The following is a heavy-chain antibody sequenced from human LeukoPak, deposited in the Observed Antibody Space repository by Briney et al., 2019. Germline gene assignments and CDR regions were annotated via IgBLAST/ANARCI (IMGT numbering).Heavy chain of an antibody. J-gene: IGHJ6*02. CDR2: MNPNSGNT. V-gene: IGHV1-8*01. D-gene: IGHD3-3*01. CDR3: ARVARIMIFGVVIGGTGNYYGMDV. CDR1: GYTFTSYD. Sequence: ASVKVSCKASGYTFTSYDINWVRQATGQGLEWMGWMNPNSGNTGYAQKFQGRVTMTRNTSISTAYMELSSLRSEDTAVYYCARVARIMIFGVVIGGTGNYYGMDVWGQGTTVTVSS.